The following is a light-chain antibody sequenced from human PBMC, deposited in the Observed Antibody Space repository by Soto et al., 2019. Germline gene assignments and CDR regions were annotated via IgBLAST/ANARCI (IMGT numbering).Light chain of an antibody. J-gene: IGKJ4*01. CDR3: QKYYFAPLT. Sequence: DIQLTQSPSSLSASVGVRITITCRASHDIGHYLAWYQHQPGKAPKLLIYAASTLQSGVPTRFSGSGSGTDFKLTISSLLPEDAATYYCQKYYFAPLTFGGGTKVEIK. V-gene: IGKV1-27*01. CDR1: HDIGHY. CDR2: AAS.